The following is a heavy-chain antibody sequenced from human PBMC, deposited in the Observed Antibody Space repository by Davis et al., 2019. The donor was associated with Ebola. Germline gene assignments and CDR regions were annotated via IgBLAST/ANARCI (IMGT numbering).Heavy chain of an antibody. CDR2: IFSNDEK. Sequence: SGPTLVKPTETLTLTCTVSGFSLSNARMGVSWIRQPPGKALEWLAHIFSNDEKSYSTSLKSRLTISKDTSKSQVVLTMTNMDPVDTATYYCARIRTSPHRYSSGWLGPYWYFDLWGRGTLVTVSS. CDR3: ARIRTSPHRYSSGWLGPYWYFDL. J-gene: IGHJ2*01. CDR1: GFSLSNARMG. V-gene: IGHV2-26*01. D-gene: IGHD6-19*01.